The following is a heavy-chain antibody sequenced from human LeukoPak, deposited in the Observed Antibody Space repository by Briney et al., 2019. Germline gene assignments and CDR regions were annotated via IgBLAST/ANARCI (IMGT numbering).Heavy chain of an antibody. J-gene: IGHJ4*02. CDR1: GFTFTNYA. D-gene: IGHD7-27*01. CDR2: ISGRGGNT. V-gene: IGHV3-23*01. Sequence: GGSLRLSCAASGFTFTNYAMNWVRQAPGKGLEWVSGISGRGGNTYYADSVKGRFTISRDNSKNALYLQMNSLRVEDTAVYYCAIDPNWGTHSWGQGVLVTVSS. CDR3: AIDPNWGTHS.